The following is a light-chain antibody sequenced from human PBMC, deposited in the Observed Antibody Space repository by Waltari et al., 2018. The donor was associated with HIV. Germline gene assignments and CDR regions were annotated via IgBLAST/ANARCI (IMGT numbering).Light chain of an antibody. CDR2: RVT. CDR3: SSYTITNTWV. J-gene: IGLJ3*02. V-gene: IGLV2-14*01. Sequence: QSALAQPASVSGSPGQSVTISSAGSHSYIGTFDFVSWYQQLPGNAPTLIIYRVTFRPSGVPTRFSASKSANTASLTISDLQTEDEAHYYCSSYTITNTWVFGGGTMLTVL. CDR1: HSYIGTFDF.